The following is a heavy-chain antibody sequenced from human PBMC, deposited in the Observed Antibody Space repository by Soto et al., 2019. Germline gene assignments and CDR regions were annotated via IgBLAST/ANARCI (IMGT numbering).Heavy chain of an antibody. Sequence: EASVKVSCKTSGYTFTEFDINWVRQATGQGLEWMGWMNPNSGNTGYAQKFQGRFTMTRNTSISTAYMELSSLRSEDTAVFYCARDPRVGATSRFDPWGQGTLATVSS. CDR3: ARDPRVGATSRFDP. J-gene: IGHJ5*02. V-gene: IGHV1-8*01. CDR1: GYTFTEFD. D-gene: IGHD1-26*01. CDR2: MNPNSGNT.